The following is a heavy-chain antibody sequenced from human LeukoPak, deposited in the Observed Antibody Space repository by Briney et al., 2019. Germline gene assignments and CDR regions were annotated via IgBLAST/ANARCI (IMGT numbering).Heavy chain of an antibody. J-gene: IGHJ4*02. V-gene: IGHV4-39*01. D-gene: IGHD3-22*01. CDR3: ARAYYYDGSGPFDY. CDR1: GGSISSYSYY. CDR2: IYYSGST. Sequence: SETLSLTCTVSGGSISSYSYYWGWIRQPPGKGLELIGSIYYSGSTYYSPSLKSRVIISVDTSKNQFSLKLSSVTAADTAVYYCARAYYYDGSGPFDYWGQGSLVTVSS.